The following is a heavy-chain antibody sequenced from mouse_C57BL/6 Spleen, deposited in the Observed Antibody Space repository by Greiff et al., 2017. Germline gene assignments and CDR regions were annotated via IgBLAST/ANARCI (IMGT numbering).Heavy chain of an antibody. CDR3: ARYYGSSYAMDY. V-gene: IGHV1-55*01. Sequence: QVQLQQPGAELVKPGASVKMSCEASGYTFTSYWITWVKQRPGQGLEWIGDIYPGSGSTNYNEKFKSKATLTVDTSSSTAYMQLSSLTSEDSAVYYCARYYGSSYAMDYWGQGTSVTVSS. D-gene: IGHD1-1*01. CDR1: GYTFTSYW. CDR2: IYPGSGST. J-gene: IGHJ4*01.